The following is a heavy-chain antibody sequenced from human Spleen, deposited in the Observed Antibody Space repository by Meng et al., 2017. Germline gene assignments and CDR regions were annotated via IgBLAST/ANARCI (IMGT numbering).Heavy chain of an antibody. CDR3: VRRINTYGGWFDP. Sequence: QMQLQETVRGLGKPSKTISLTFTVSGGSISSNSYHWGWVRQPPGEGLEWIANIDYSGTTYYNPSLQSRVIISADTANNQFSLKLTSVTAADTAAYYCVRRINTYGGWFDPWGQGILVTVSS. CDR1: GGSISSNSYH. V-gene: IGHV4-39*01. J-gene: IGHJ5*02. CDR2: IDYSGTT. D-gene: IGHD3-16*01.